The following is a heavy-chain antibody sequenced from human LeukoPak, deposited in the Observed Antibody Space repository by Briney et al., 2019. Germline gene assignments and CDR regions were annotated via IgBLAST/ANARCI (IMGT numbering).Heavy chain of an antibody. CDR2: INPNSGGT. V-gene: IGHV1-2*02. CDR3: ARKPRAAAMVGFDY. CDR1: GGTFSSYA. J-gene: IGHJ4*02. Sequence: GASVKVSCKASGGTFSSYAISWVRQAPGQGLEWMGWINPNSGGTNYAQKFQGRVTMTRDTSISTAYMELSRLRSDDTAVYYCARKPRAAAMVGFDYWGQGTLVTVSS. D-gene: IGHD5-18*01.